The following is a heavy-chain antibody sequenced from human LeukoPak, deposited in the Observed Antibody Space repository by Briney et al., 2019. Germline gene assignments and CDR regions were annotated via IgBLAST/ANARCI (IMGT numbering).Heavy chain of an antibody. CDR3: AKFHDGRGNYMSDGLDI. J-gene: IGHJ3*02. V-gene: IGHV3-66*01. Sequence: GGSLRLSCAASGFTVSTNYMSWVRQAPGKGLECVSVIYSGGSTYCADSVRARFTVSRDNAKNTLFLQMSSLRAEDTAVYYCAKFHDGRGNYMSDGLDIWGQGTRVTVSS. CDR2: IYSGGST. D-gene: IGHD3-22*01. CDR1: GFTVSTNY.